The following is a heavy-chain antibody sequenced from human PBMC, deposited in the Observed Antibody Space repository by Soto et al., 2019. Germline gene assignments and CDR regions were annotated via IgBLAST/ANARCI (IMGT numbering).Heavy chain of an antibody. Sequence: QVQLVESGGGVVQPGRSLRLSCAASGFTFSSYGMHWVRQAPGKGLEWVAVISYDGSNKYYADSVKGRFTISRDNSKNTLYLQMNSLRAEDTAVYYCAKDRGDSGMDVWGQGTTVNVSS. CDR1: GFTFSSYG. J-gene: IGHJ6*02. D-gene: IGHD3-16*01. CDR3: AKDRGDSGMDV. CDR2: ISYDGSNK. V-gene: IGHV3-30*18.